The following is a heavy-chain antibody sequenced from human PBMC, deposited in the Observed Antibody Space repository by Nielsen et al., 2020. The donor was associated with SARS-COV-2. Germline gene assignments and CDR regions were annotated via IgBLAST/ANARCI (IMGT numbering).Heavy chain of an antibody. CDR1: GFTFRTYT. CDR2: ISAGGDTT. V-gene: IGHV3-23*01. D-gene: IGHD3-3*01. Sequence: GGSLRPSCAASGFTFRTYTMIWVRQAPGKGLEWVSAISAGGDTTQYADFGKGRFAISRDNSKNTVYLQMSSLRVEDTAVYYCASAPRSLESAPWDYWGQGTLVTVSS. J-gene: IGHJ4*02. CDR3: ASAPRSLESAPWDY.